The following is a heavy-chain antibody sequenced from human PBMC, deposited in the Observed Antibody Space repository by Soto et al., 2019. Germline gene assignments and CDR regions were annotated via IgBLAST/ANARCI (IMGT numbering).Heavy chain of an antibody. CDR2: IWYDGSNK. J-gene: IGHJ6*02. V-gene: IGHV3-33*01. CDR1: GFTFSSYG. Sequence: GRSLRLSCAAAGFTFSSYGMHWVRQAPGKGLERVAVIWYDGSNKYYADSVKGRFTITRDNSKTPLYLKMNSLRDEDTVVYSCARDRGNGGPRGPKYCMDVWGQGTTVTVSS. CDR3: ARDRGNGGPRGPKYCMDV. D-gene: IGHD1-1*01.